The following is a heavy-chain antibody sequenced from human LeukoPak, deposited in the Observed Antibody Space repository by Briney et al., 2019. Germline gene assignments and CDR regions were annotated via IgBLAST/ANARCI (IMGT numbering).Heavy chain of an antibody. Sequence: GGSLRLSCAASGFIFSRSWMTWVRQAPGKGREWVANIKEDGSEKYYVDSVKGRFTISRDNAKNSLYLQMNSLRAEDTAVYYCARDIFRHYYDSSGQPSGYWGQGTLVTVSS. CDR2: IKEDGSEK. CDR1: GFIFSRSW. V-gene: IGHV3-7*01. J-gene: IGHJ4*02. CDR3: ARDIFRHYYDSSGQPSGY. D-gene: IGHD3-22*01.